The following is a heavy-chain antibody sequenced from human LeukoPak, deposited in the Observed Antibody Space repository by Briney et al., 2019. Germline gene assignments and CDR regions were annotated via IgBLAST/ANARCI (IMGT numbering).Heavy chain of an antibody. CDR1: GGSISSGSYY. V-gene: IGHV4-61*02. Sequence: NPSETLSLTCTVSGGSISSGSYYWSWIRQPAGKGLEWIGRIYTSGSTNYNPSLKSRVTISVDTSKNQFSLKLSSVTAADTAVCYCARGLGGWLVYDIWGQGTMVTVSS. CDR2: IYTSGST. CDR3: ARGLGGWLVYDI. D-gene: IGHD6-19*01. J-gene: IGHJ3*02.